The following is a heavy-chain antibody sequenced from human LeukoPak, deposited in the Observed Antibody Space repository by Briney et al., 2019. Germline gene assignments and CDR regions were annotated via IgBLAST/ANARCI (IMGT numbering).Heavy chain of an antibody. D-gene: IGHD2-21*01. CDR1: KFNFRRYS. Sequence: GGSLRLSRAASKFNFRRYSMNWVRQAPGKGLEWVSYISSRSHHIFYADSVRGRFTISRDNANNSLFLQMNSLRVEDTALYYCARGADCAGDSCANDALDIWGQGTMVTVSS. J-gene: IGHJ3*02. V-gene: IGHV3-21*01. CDR3: ARGADCAGDSCANDALDI. CDR2: ISSRSHHI.